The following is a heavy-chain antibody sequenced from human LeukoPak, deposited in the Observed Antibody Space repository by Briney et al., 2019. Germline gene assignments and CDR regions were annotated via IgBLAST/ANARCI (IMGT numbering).Heavy chain of an antibody. Sequence: PGRSLRLSCAASGFTFDDYAMHWVRQAPGKGLEWVSGISWNSGSIGYADSVKGRFTISRDNAMNSLYLQMNSLRAEDTALYYCAKALRSAAGTSYYFDYWGQGTLVTVSS. V-gene: IGHV3-9*01. CDR3: AKALRSAAGTSYYFDY. D-gene: IGHD6-13*01. J-gene: IGHJ4*02. CDR2: ISWNSGSI. CDR1: GFTFDDYA.